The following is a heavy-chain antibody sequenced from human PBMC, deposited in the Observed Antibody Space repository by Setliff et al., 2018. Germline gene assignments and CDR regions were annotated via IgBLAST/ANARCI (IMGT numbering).Heavy chain of an antibody. V-gene: IGHV4-38-2*01. CDR3: ASPRRDDLDSPFDAFDI. D-gene: IGHD3-3*01. J-gene: IGHJ3*02. Sequence: SETLSLTCAVSGYSISSGFSWGWIRQPPGKGLVWMATMSHRGRTYYNPSLESRVTMSRATSKNQFSLRLTSAAAADTAVYYCASPRRDDLDSPFDAFDIWGQGTMVTVSS. CDR1: GYSISSGFS. CDR2: MSHRGRT.